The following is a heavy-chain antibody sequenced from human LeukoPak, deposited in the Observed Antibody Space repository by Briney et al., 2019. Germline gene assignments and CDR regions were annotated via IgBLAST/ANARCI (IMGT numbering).Heavy chain of an antibody. Sequence: PGGSLRLPCAASGFTFSSYEMNWVRQAPGKGLVWVSRISSDGSSTTYADSVKGRFTISRDNAKNTLYLQMNSLRAEDTAVYYCGRGGKVEQLVLARWGQGSLVTVSS. CDR2: ISSDGSST. J-gene: IGHJ4*02. CDR1: GFTFSSYE. V-gene: IGHV3-74*01. CDR3: GRGGKVEQLVLAR. D-gene: IGHD6-13*01.